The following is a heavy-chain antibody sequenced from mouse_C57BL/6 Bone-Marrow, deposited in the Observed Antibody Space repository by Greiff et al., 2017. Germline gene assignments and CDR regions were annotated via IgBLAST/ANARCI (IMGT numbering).Heavy chain of an antibody. CDR1: GFTFSSYG. D-gene: IGHD2-1*01. Sequence: EVQLQESGGDLVKPGGSLKLSCAASGFTFSSYGMSWVRQTPDKRLEWVATISSGGSYTYYPDSVKGRFTISRDNAKNILYLQMSSLKSEDTAMYYCARHGNYLYYYAMDYWGQGTSVTVSS. J-gene: IGHJ4*01. V-gene: IGHV5-6*01. CDR3: ARHGNYLYYYAMDY. CDR2: ISSGGSYT.